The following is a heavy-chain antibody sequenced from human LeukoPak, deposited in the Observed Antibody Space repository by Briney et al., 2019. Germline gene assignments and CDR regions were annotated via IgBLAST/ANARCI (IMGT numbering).Heavy chain of an antibody. V-gene: IGHV1-18*01. CDR2: ISAYNGNT. CDR3: ARGQYVLLWFGDDMGAFDI. J-gene: IGHJ3*02. Sequence: ASVKVSCKASGYTFTSYGISWVRQAPGQGLEWMGWISAYNGNTNYAQKLQGRVTITTDTSTSTAYMELRSLRSDDTAVYYCARGQYVLLWFGDDMGAFDIWGQGTMVTVSS. CDR1: GYTFTSYG. D-gene: IGHD3-10*01.